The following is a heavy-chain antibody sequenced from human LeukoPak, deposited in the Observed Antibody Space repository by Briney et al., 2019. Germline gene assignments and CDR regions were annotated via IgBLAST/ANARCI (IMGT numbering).Heavy chain of an antibody. J-gene: IGHJ4*02. CDR1: GDNLSNFA. CDR2: ISAYNGNT. CDR3: ARAMNYYDSSGYYPFDY. V-gene: IGHV1-18*01. Sequence: GSVKASCQVSGDNLSNFAVSWVRQAPGQGLGWMGWISAYNGNTNYAQKLQGRVTMTTDTSTSTAYMELRSLKSDDTAVYYCARAMNYYDSSGYYPFDYWGQGTLVTVSS. D-gene: IGHD3-22*01.